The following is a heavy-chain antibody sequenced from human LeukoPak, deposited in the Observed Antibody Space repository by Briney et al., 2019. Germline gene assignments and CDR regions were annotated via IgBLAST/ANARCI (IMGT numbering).Heavy chain of an antibody. CDR2: ILNDGSQE. CDR1: GFTFSSYG. D-gene: IGHD6-13*01. CDR3: ARDDSSSWYDAFDI. J-gene: IGHJ3*02. V-gene: IGHV3-33*01. Sequence: GGSLRLSCAASGFTFSSYGMHWVRQAPGKGLEWVAVILNDGSQEKYADSVKGRFTISRDNSKNTLFLQMNSLRAEDTAVYYCARDDSSSWYDAFDIWGQGTMVTVSS.